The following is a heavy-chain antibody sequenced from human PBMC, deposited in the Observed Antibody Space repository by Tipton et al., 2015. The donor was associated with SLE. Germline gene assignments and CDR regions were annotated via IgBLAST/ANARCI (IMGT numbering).Heavy chain of an antibody. J-gene: IGHJ3*02. CDR1: GYSISSGYY. V-gene: IGHV4-38-2*02. CDR2: IYHSGST. CDR3: ARGWILRFLEERSDAFDI. D-gene: IGHD3-3*01. Sequence: TLSLTCTVSGYSISSGYYWGWIRQPPGKGLEWIGSIYHSGSTNYNPSLKSRVTISVDTSKNQFSLKLSSVTAADTAVYYCARGWILRFLEERSDAFDIWSQGTMVTVSS.